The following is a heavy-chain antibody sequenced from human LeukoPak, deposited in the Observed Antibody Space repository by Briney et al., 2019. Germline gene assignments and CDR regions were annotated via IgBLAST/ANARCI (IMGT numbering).Heavy chain of an antibody. CDR1: GGSISSSSYY. CDR3: VRHGGGYCSGASCYVDY. J-gene: IGHJ4*02. V-gene: IGHV4-39*01. Sequence: PSETLSLTCTVSGGSISSSSYYWCWIRQLPGKGLEWIGSIYYSGSTYYNPSLKSRVTISVDRSKNQFSLKVTSVTAADTAVYYCVRHGGGYCSGASCYVDYWGQGTLVTVSS. D-gene: IGHD2-15*01. CDR2: IYYSGST.